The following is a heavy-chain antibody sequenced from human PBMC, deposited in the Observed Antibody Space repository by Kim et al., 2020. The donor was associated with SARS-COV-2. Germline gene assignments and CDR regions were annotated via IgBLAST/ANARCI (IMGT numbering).Heavy chain of an antibody. CDR3: ERALAYCRGGSCYP. CDR1: GYSFTDYY. D-gene: IGHD2-15*01. Sequence: ASVKVSCKASGYSFTDYYVHWVRQAPGQGLEWMGWINPNSVGTKYAQKFQGRVTMTTDTSISTAYMELSSLRSDDTAVYFCERALAYCRGGSCYPWGQGTLVTVSS. V-gene: IGHV1-2*02. J-gene: IGHJ5*02. CDR2: INPNSVGT.